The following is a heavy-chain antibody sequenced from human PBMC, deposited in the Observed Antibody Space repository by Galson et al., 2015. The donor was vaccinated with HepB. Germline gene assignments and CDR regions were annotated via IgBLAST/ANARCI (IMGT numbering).Heavy chain of an antibody. V-gene: IGHV1-18*04. D-gene: IGHD3-22*01. CDR1: GYTFTSYG. CDR3: ASYRLFYDSSGYYYDY. CDR2: ISAYNGNT. J-gene: IGHJ4*02. Sequence: SVKVSCKASGYTFTSYGISWVRQAPGQGLEWMGWISAYNGNTNYAQKLQGRVTMTTDTSTSTAYMELRSLRSDDTAVYYCASYRLFYDSSGYYYDYWGQGTLVTVSS.